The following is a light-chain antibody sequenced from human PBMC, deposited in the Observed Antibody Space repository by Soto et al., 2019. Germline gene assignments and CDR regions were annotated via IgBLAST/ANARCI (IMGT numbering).Light chain of an antibody. CDR3: QQRSNWPT. Sequence: VLTQSPATLSVFPGERASLSCRASQSVSTNLAWYQQKPGQAPRLLIYDASTRVTGIPARFSGSGSGTDFTLTISSLEPEDFAVYYCQQRSNWPTFGGGTKVDIK. V-gene: IGKV3-11*01. CDR2: DAS. CDR1: QSVSTN. J-gene: IGKJ4*01.